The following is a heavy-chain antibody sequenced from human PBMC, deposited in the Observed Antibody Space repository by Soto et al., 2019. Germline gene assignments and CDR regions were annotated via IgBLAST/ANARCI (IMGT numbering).Heavy chain of an antibody. CDR2: IYYSGST. D-gene: IGHD2-15*01. CDR3: ASGVCVDPAFDP. V-gene: IGHV4-31*03. CDR1: GGSISSGDDY. Sequence: SETLSLTCTVSGGSISSGDDYWNWIRQNPRKGLEWIGYIYYSGSTYYNPSLKSRATISVDTSKNQVSLKLSSVTAADTAVYYCASGVCVDPAFDPWGQGTRVTVSS. J-gene: IGHJ4*01.